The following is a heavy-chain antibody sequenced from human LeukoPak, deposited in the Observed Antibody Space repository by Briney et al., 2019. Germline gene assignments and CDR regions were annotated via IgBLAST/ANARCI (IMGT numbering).Heavy chain of an antibody. CDR3: ARHGSVRSPLGR. D-gene: IGHD3-10*01. V-gene: IGHV4-4*09. Sequence: SETLSLTSSVSGGSTSSYYWRWIRHPPRKVLGWIGYIYASGSTNYNPSIKSRVTISVDTSKNQFSLNLTSVIAADTAVYYCARHGSVRSPLGRWGQGTLVTVSS. CDR1: GGSTSSYY. J-gene: IGHJ4*02. CDR2: IYASGST.